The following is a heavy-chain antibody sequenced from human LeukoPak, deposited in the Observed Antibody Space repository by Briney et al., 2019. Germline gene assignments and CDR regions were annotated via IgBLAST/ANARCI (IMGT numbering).Heavy chain of an antibody. Sequence: GESLKISWKGSGYSFTSYLIGWVRQMPGKGLEWMGIIYPGDSDTRYSPSFQGQVTISADKSIITAYLQWSSLKALDTAMYYCARQGPDDDILTGLSYWGQGTLVTVSS. D-gene: IGHD3-9*01. CDR2: IYPGDSDT. J-gene: IGHJ4*02. CDR3: ARQGPDDDILTGLSY. V-gene: IGHV5-51*01. CDR1: GYSFTSYL.